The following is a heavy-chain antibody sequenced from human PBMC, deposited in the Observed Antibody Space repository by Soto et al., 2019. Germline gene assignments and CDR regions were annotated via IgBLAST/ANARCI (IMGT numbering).Heavy chain of an antibody. V-gene: IGHV1-18*01. Sequence: ASVKVSCKASGYTLTSYGISWVRQAPGQGLEWMGWISAYNGNTNYAQKLQGRVTMTTDTSTSTAYMELRSLRSDDTAVYYCARAAHYDILTGYLTENWFDPWGQGTLVTVSS. CDR3: ARAAHYDILTGYLTENWFDP. CDR1: GYTLTSYG. J-gene: IGHJ5*02. D-gene: IGHD3-9*01. CDR2: ISAYNGNT.